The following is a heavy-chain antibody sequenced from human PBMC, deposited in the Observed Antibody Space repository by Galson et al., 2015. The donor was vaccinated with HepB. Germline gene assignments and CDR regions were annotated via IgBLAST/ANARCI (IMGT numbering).Heavy chain of an antibody. Sequence: SLRLSCAASEFTFSNYAMHWVRQAPGKGLEWVALISYDGSNKYYADSVKGRFTISRDNSKNTLYLQMNSLRAEDTAVYYCARARTYYYDTSAYYLGDYWGQGTLVTVSS. CDR1: EFTFSNYA. CDR2: ISYDGSNK. J-gene: IGHJ4*02. V-gene: IGHV3-30-3*01. CDR3: ARARTYYYDTSAYYLGDY. D-gene: IGHD3-22*01.